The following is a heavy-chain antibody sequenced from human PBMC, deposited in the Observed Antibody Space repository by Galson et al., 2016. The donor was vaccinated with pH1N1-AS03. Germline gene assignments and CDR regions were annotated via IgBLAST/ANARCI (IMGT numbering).Heavy chain of an antibody. V-gene: IGHV1-69*13. J-gene: IGHJ4*02. D-gene: IGHD3-16*02. CDR1: GGSFSTYA. CDR2: IIPVFDTP. CDR3: GSYRGVPFFDS. Sequence: SVKVSCKASGGSFSTYAITWVRQAPGQGLEWMGGIIPVFDTPNYAQKFQGRVTITADESRNTAYMELSSLRSADTAVYYCGSYRGVPFFDSWGQGILVTVSS.